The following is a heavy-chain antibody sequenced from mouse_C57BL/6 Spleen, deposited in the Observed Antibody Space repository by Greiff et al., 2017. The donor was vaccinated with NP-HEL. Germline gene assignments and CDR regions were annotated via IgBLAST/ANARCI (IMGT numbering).Heavy chain of an antibody. V-gene: IGHV1-55*01. CDR1: GYTFTSYW. J-gene: IGHJ2*01. CDR3: AISDSSGYVGY. CDR2: IYPGSGST. Sequence: QVQLKQPGAELVKPGASVKMSCKASGYTFTSYWITWVKQRPGQGLEWIGDIYPGSGSTNYNEKFKSKATLTVDTSSSTAYMQLSSRTSEDAAVYYCAISDSSGYVGYWGQGTTLTVSS. D-gene: IGHD3-2*02.